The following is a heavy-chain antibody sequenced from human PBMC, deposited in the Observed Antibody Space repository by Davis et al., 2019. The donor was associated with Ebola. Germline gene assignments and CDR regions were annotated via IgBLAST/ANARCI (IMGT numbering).Heavy chain of an antibody. Sequence: GESLKISCAASGFTFSSYWMHWVRQAPGKGLVWVSRINSDGSSTSYADSVKGRFTISRDNAKNTLYLQMNSLRAEDTAVYYCARVLGYGWFDSWGQGTLVTVSS. CDR1: GFTFSSYW. J-gene: IGHJ5*01. CDR3: ARVLGYGWFDS. V-gene: IGHV3-74*01. CDR2: INSDGSST. D-gene: IGHD3-22*01.